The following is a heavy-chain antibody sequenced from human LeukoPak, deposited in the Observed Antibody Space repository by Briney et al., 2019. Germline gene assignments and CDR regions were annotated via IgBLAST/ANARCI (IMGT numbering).Heavy chain of an antibody. Sequence: GGSLRLSCAASGFTFDDYGMSWVRQAPGKGLEWVSSISSSSSYIYYADSVKGRFTVSRDNAKNPLYLQMNSLRVEDTAVYYCARTDSSSVYYFDYWGQGTLVTVSS. V-gene: IGHV3-21*01. J-gene: IGHJ4*02. CDR2: ISSSSSYI. D-gene: IGHD6-6*01. CDR1: GFTFDDYG. CDR3: ARTDSSSVYYFDY.